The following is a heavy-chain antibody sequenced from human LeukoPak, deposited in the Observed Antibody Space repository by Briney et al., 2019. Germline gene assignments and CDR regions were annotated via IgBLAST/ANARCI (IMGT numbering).Heavy chain of an antibody. CDR1: GGSFSGYY. CDR3: ASTLIGGYSYGLFDY. CDR2: INHSGST. D-gene: IGHD5-18*01. Sequence: SETLFLTCAAYGGSFSGYYWSWIRQPPGKGPEWIGEINHSGSTNYNPSLKSRVTISVDTSKNQFSLKLSSVTAADTAVYYCASTLIGGYSYGLFDYWGQGTLVTVSS. V-gene: IGHV4-34*01. J-gene: IGHJ4*02.